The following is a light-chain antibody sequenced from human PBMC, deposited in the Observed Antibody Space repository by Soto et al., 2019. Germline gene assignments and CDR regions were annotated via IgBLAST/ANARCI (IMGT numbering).Light chain of an antibody. CDR1: ESVGSN. V-gene: IGKV3-15*01. J-gene: IGKJ4*01. Sequence: EVGMTQSPATLSVFPGERVTLSCRASESVGSNLAWYQQKPGQAPRLLIYGASTRATGVPARFSGSGSGTEFTLTSSSLQSEDFALYYCQQYNNWLTFGGGTKVEIE. CDR2: GAS. CDR3: QQYNNWLT.